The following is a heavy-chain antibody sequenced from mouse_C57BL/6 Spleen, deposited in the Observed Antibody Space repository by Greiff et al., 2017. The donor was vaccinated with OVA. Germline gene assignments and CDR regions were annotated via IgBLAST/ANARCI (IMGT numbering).Heavy chain of an antibody. CDR1: GYTFTSYN. Sequence: QSGAELVRPGASVKMSCKASGYTFTSYNMHWVKQTPRQGLEWIGAIYPGNGDTSYNQKFKGKATLTVDKSSSTAYMQLSSLTSEDSAVYFCARGDYYGSSGGFAYWGQGTLVTVSA. CDR2: IYPGNGDT. V-gene: IGHV1-12*01. J-gene: IGHJ3*01. D-gene: IGHD1-1*01. CDR3: ARGDYYGSSGGFAY.